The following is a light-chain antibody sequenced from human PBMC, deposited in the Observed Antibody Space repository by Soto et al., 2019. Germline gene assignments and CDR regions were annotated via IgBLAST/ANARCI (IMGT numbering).Light chain of an antibody. CDR1: SSDVGGYNY. J-gene: IGLJ2*01. CDR3: SSYTSSITLV. V-gene: IGLV2-14*01. CDR2: DVS. Sequence: QSALTQPASVSGSPGQSITISCTGTSSDVGGYNYVSWYQQHPGKAPKLMIYDVSNRPSGVSNRFSGSKSGNTASLTISGLQAEDDADYYCSSYTSSITLVFGGWTKLTVL.